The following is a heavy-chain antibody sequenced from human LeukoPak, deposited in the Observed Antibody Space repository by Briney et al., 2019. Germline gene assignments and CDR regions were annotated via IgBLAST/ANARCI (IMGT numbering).Heavy chain of an antibody. CDR2: IYYSGST. V-gene: IGHV4-30-4*01. CDR3: ARGYSLDY. CDR1: GCSITSGEYY. D-gene: IGHD5-18*01. Sequence: SETLSLTCTVSGCSITSGEYYSSWIRQSPGKGLEWIGYIYYSGSTYYTPSLRGRVTISVDTSKNQFSLNLSSVTAADTAVYYCARGYSLDYWGQGTLVTVSS. J-gene: IGHJ4*02.